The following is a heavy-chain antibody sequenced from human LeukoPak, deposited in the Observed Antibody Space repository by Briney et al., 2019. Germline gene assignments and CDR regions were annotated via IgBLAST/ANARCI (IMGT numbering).Heavy chain of an antibody. CDR3: AREVFFQFDN. CDR1: GFTFRKYW. V-gene: IGHV3-7*03. CDR2: IAANGNDK. Sequence: PGGSLRLSCAASGFTFRKYWMAWVRQAPGRGLEWVATIAANGNDKDYEDALQGRFTISRDNTRNSLSLRIDSLRAEDTAQYYCAREVFFQFDNWGQGALVTVSP. J-gene: IGHJ4*02.